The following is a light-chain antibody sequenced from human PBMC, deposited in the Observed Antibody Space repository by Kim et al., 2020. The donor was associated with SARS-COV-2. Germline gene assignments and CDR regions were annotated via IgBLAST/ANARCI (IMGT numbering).Light chain of an antibody. CDR3: HQYNTYMYS. CDR1: QSINNW. Sequence: SASVADVVSIPCPATQSINNWFAWYQQKPGKVPQLLIYRATNLQSGVPSRFRGSVFGTDFTLPLSRLQPDDFATYYCHQYNTYMYSFGQGTKLEI. CDR2: RAT. V-gene: IGKV1-5*03. J-gene: IGKJ2*03.